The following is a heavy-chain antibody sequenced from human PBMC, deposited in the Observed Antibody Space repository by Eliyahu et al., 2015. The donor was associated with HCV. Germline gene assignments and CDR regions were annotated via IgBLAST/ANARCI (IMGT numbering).Heavy chain of an antibody. Sequence: EVQLVESGGGLVQPGGSLRLSCAASXFTFSXXWMSWVXQAPGKGLEWVANIKQDRSEKYYVDSVKGRFTISRDNAKNSLYLQMNSLRAEDTAVYYCARGYGDYWAIWGHWGQGTLVTVSS. V-gene: IGHV3-7*01. CDR2: IKQDRSEK. J-gene: IGHJ4*02. CDR3: ARGYGDYWAIWGH. CDR1: XFTFSXXW. D-gene: IGHD4-17*01.